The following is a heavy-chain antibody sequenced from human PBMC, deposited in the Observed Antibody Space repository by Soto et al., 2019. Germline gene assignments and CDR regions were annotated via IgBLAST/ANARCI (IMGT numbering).Heavy chain of an antibody. CDR3: AKGRGGSGSLTPRVDF. J-gene: IGHJ4*02. D-gene: IGHD3-10*01. CDR1: GFTFNNYA. CDR2: ISGGGDTT. V-gene: IGHV3-23*01. Sequence: EVQLLESGGGLVQPGGSLRLSCAASGFTFNNYAMTWVRQAPGKGLEWVSAISGGGDTTSYADSVKGRFTVSGDGSNNTLYLQMSSLRAEDPALYYCAKGRGGSGSLTPRVDFWGQGTLVTVSS.